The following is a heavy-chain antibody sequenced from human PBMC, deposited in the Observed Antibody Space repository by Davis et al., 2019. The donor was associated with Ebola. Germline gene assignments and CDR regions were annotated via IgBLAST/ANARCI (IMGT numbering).Heavy chain of an antibody. CDR3: ARGRTVDTAMVTGFYYGMDV. Sequence: MPSETLSLTFAVYGGSFSGYYWSWIRQPPGKGLVWIGEINHSGSTNYNPSRKSRVTISVDTSKNQFSLKLSSVTAADTAVYYCARGRTVDTAMVTGFYYGMDVWGQGTTVTVSS. CDR1: GGSFSGYY. V-gene: IGHV4-34*01. J-gene: IGHJ6*02. D-gene: IGHD5-18*01. CDR2: INHSGST.